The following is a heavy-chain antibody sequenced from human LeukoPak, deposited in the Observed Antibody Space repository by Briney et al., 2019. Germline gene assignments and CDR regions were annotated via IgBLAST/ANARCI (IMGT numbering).Heavy chain of an antibody. CDR1: GYTFTSYD. CDR3: ARWLYYYGSGVDY. D-gene: IGHD3-10*01. V-gene: IGHV1-18*04. CDR2: ISAYNGNT. Sequence: VASVKVSCKASGYTFTSYDMHWVRQAPGQGLEWMGWISAYNGNTNYAQKLQGRVTMTTDTSTSTAYMELRSLRSDDTAVYYCARWLYYYGSGVDYWGQGTLVTVSS. J-gene: IGHJ4*02.